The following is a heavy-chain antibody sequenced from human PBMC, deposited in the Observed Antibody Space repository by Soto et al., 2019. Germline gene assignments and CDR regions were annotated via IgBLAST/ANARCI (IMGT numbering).Heavy chain of an antibody. J-gene: IGHJ3*02. D-gene: IGHD2-2*01. V-gene: IGHV1-18*01. CDR1: GYTFTSYG. Sequence: ASVKVSCKASGYTFTSYGISWVRQAPGQGLEWMGWISAYNGNTNYAQKLQGRVTMTTDTSTSTAYMELRSLRSDDTAVYYCARDPSPDIVVVPAGQPVGHDAFDIWGQGTMVTVSS. CDR2: ISAYNGNT. CDR3: ARDPSPDIVVVPAGQPVGHDAFDI.